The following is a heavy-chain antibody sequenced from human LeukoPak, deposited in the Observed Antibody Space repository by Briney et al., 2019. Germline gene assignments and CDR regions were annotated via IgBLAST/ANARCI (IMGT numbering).Heavy chain of an antibody. CDR1: GGSFSDYF. J-gene: IGHJ6*02. V-gene: IGHV4-34*01. CDR2: INHSGRT. D-gene: IGHD2-2*01. Sequence: PSETLSLTCAVYGGSFSDYFWGWIRQPPGRGLEWIGEINHSGRTYYNPSLKSRVTISVDTSKNQFSLNLSSVTAADTAVYYCARDVVVVPAAIHYGMDVWGQGTTVTVSS. CDR3: ARDVVVVPAAIHYGMDV.